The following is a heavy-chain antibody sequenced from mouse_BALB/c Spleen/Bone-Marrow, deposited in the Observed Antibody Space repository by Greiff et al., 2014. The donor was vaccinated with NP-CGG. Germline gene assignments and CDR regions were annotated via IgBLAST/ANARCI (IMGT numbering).Heavy chain of an antibody. CDR3: ARDYYGSSYGFAY. D-gene: IGHD1-1*01. J-gene: IGHJ3*01. Sequence: EVQLQESGPELVKPGASMKISCKASCYSFTGYTMNWVKQSHGKSLEWIGLINPYNGGTSYNQKFKGKATLTVDKSSSTAYMELLSLTSEDSAVYYCARDYYGSSYGFAYWGQGTLVTVSA. CDR1: CYSFTGYT. V-gene: IGHV1-18*01. CDR2: INPYNGGT.